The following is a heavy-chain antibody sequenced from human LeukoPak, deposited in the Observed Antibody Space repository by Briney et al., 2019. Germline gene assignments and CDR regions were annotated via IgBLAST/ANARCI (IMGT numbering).Heavy chain of an antibody. Sequence: GGSLRLSCAASGFTFRNYAMSWVRQAPWKGLEWVSGIGGSGGITYYADSVKGRFSSSRDNSKNTLYLQMNSLRAEDTAVYYCAKVAIAMVLDFDYWGQGTLVTVSS. V-gene: IGHV3-23*01. D-gene: IGHD5-18*01. CDR2: IGGSGGIT. CDR1: GFTFRNYA. CDR3: AKVAIAMVLDFDY. J-gene: IGHJ4*02.